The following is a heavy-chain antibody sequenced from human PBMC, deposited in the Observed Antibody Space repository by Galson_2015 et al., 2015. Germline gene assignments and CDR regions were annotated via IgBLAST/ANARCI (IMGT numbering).Heavy chain of an antibody. J-gene: IGHJ2*01. Sequence: QSGAEVKKPGESLRISCTGSGYSFTRYWISWVRQMPGKGLEWMGRIDPSDSYTNHSPSFQGHVTISADKSISTAYLQWSSLKASDTAMYYCARLGLVTTVNPGLWYFDLWGRGTLVTVSS. CDR1: GYSFTRYW. D-gene: IGHD4-17*01. CDR3: ARLGLVTTVNPGLWYFDL. V-gene: IGHV5-10-1*01. CDR2: IDPSDSYT.